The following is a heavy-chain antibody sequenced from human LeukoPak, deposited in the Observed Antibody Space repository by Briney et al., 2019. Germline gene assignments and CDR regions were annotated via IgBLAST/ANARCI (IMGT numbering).Heavy chain of an antibody. Sequence: PSETLSLTCTVSGGSIGTYYWSWIRQSPGKGLEWIGYIYVTGTRYNPYLQSRVTISVGRSRNQFSLKMSSVTAADTAVYYCARHIGGGVEDMDVWGKGTKVIVSS. D-gene: IGHD3-10*01. CDR1: GGSIGTYY. V-gene: IGHV4-59*08. CDR2: IYVTGT. CDR3: ARHIGGGVEDMDV. J-gene: IGHJ6*03.